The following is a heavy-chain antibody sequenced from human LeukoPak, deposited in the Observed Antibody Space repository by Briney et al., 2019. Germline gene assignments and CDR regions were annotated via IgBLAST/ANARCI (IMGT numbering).Heavy chain of an antibody. CDR3: ARDNSRDYSVGGSAWWFDP. CDR1: GYIFTNYY. V-gene: IGHV1-46*01. Sequence: ASVKVSCKASGYIFTNYYMHWVRQAPGQGLEWMGLINPTGSSTSYAQKFQGRLSLTRDMSTSTDYMELTSLGSEDTAVYYCARDNSRDYSVGGSAWWFDPWGQGTLVTVSS. CDR2: INPTGSST. J-gene: IGHJ5*02. D-gene: IGHD1-26*01.